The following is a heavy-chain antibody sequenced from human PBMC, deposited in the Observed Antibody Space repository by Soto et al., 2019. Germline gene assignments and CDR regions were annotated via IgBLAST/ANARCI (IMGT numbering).Heavy chain of an antibody. CDR1: GFTFKSYA. D-gene: IGHD4-17*01. V-gene: IGHV3-30*18. CDR2: ISYDGSKK. CDR3: VKDRRYYGGNWFDP. J-gene: IGHJ5*02. Sequence: QVQLVESGGGVVQPGRSLRLSCAASGFTFKSYAMHWVRQAPGKGLEWVAVISYDGSKKYYGDSVNGRFTISRDNSKNTLYLEMNSPRVEDTAVYYCVKDRRYYGGNWFDPWGQGALVPVSS.